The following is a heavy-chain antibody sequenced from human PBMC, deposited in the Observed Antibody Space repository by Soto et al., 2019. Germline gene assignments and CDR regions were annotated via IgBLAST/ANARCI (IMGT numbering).Heavy chain of an antibody. D-gene: IGHD1-26*01. CDR3: ARVSGSYYVQARGSYYYYYGMDV. V-gene: IGHV1-69*13. CDR2: IIPIFGTA. J-gene: IGHJ6*02. CDR1: GGTFSSYA. Sequence: GASVKVSCKASGGTFSSYAISWVRQAPGQGLEWMGGIIPIFGTANYAQKFQGRVTITADESTSTAYMELSSLRSEDTAVYYCARVSGSYYVQARGSYYYYYGMDVWGQGTTVTVSS.